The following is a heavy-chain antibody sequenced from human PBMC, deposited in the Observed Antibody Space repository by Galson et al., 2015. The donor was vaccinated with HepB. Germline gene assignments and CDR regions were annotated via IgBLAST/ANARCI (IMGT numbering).Heavy chain of an antibody. CDR2: ISAYNGNT. D-gene: IGHD6-19*01. CDR3: ARFVGGWYSPRVFLFDY. J-gene: IGHJ4*02. CDR1: GYTFTSYG. Sequence: SVKVSCKASGYTFTSYGISWVRQAPGQGLEWMGWISAYNGNTNYAQKLQGRVTMTTDTSTSTAYMELRSLRSDDTAVYYCARFVGGWYSPRVFLFDYWGQGTLVTVSS. V-gene: IGHV1-18*01.